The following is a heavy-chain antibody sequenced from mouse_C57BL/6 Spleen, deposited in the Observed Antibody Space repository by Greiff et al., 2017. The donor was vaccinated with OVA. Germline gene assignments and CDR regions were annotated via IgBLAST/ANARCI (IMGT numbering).Heavy chain of an antibody. J-gene: IGHJ1*03. CDR1: GYSITSGYY. Sequence: EVKLQESGPGLVKPSQSLSLTCSVTGYSITSGYYWNWIRQFPGNKLEWMGYISYDGSNNYNPSLKNRISITRDTSKNQFFLKLNSVTTEDTATYYCARESPELGRDWYFDVWGTGTTVTVSS. D-gene: IGHD4-1*01. V-gene: IGHV3-6*01. CDR3: ARESPELGRDWYFDV. CDR2: ISYDGSN.